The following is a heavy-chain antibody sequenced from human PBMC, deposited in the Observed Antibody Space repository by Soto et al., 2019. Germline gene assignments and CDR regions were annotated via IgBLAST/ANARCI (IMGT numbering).Heavy chain of an antibody. CDR3: ASQGGNWGDAFDI. V-gene: IGHV4-34*01. Sequence: QVQLQQWGAGLLKPSETLSLTCAVYGGSFSGYYGSWIRQPPGKGLEWIGEINHSGSTNYNPSLTSRVNMSVDTSKNQFSLKLSSVTAADTAVYYCASQGGNWGDAFDIWGQGTMVTVSS. CDR1: GGSFSGYY. D-gene: IGHD7-27*01. CDR2: INHSGST. J-gene: IGHJ3*02.